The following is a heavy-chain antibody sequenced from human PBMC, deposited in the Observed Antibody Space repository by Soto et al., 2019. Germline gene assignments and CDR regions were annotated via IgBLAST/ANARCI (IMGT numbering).Heavy chain of an antibody. V-gene: IGHV3-30*18. CDR3: AKALGYCSGGSCYPPGYYYGMDV. Sequence: QVQLVESGGGVVQPGRSLRLSCGASGFTFSSFGMHWVRQAPGKGLEWVAVISYDGNNKYYADSVKGRFTISSDNSKNTLYLHMNSLGAEDTAVYYCAKALGYCSGGSCYPPGYYYGMDVWGQGTTVTVSS. D-gene: IGHD2-15*01. J-gene: IGHJ6*02. CDR1: GFTFSSFG. CDR2: ISYDGNNK.